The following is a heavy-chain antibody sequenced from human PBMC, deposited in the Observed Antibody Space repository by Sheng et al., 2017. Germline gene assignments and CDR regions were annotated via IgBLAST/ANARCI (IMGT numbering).Heavy chain of an antibody. CDR1: GYSISSGYY. V-gene: IGHV4-38-2*02. J-gene: IGHJ5*02. CDR3: ARGGTMVRGLINNWFDP. D-gene: IGHD3-10*01. CDR2: IYYSGST. Sequence: QVQLQESGPGLVKPAETLSLTCTVSGYSISSGYYWGWIRQPPGKGLEWIGSIYYSGSTYHNPSLKSRVTISVDTSKNQFSLRLSSVTAADTAVYYCARGGTMVRGLINNWFDPWGQGTLVTVSS.